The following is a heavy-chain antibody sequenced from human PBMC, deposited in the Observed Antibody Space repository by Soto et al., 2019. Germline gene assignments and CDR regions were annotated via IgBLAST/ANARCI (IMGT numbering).Heavy chain of an antibody. D-gene: IGHD5-18*01. CDR1: GFTFSSYS. CDR3: ARDFPAAPSPSIQLWFGGMDV. CDR2: ISSSSSYI. Sequence: EVQLVESGGGLVKPGGSLRLSCAASGFTFSSYSMNWVRQAPRKGLEWVSSISSSSSYIYYADSVKGRFTISRDNAKNSLYLQMNSLRAEDTAVYYCARDFPAAPSPSIQLWFGGMDVWGQGTTVTVSS. J-gene: IGHJ6*02. V-gene: IGHV3-21*01.